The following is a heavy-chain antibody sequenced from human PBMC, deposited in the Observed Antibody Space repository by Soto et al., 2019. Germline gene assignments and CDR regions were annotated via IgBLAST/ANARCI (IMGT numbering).Heavy chain of an antibody. CDR1: GGAISSYY. Sequence: QVQLHESGPGLVKPSETLSLTCTVSGGAISSYYWSWIRQPPGKGLEWVGYIYYSGSTNYNHSLKSRVTISVDTSKNQFSLKLSYVTAADTAVYYCARLVIVVVPAAMGDYYYYMDVWGKGTTVTVSS. D-gene: IGHD2-2*03. CDR2: IYYSGST. V-gene: IGHV4-59*08. J-gene: IGHJ6*03. CDR3: ARLVIVVVPAAMGDYYYYMDV.